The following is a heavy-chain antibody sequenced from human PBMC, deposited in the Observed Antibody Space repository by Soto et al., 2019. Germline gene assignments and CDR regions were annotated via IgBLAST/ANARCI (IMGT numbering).Heavy chain of an antibody. V-gene: IGHV3-21*03. CDR3: ARDICGCGDGSLYFEH. CDR1: GFTFSSYT. CDR2: ISSSSSNT. D-gene: IGHD3-10*01. Sequence: GGSLRLSCAASGFTFSSYTMNWVRQAPGKGLEWVSSISSSSSNTYYADSVKGRFTISRDNTKNSLYLQMNRLRAEDAALCYSARDICGCGDGSLYFEHWGQGTLVTVSS. J-gene: IGHJ1*01.